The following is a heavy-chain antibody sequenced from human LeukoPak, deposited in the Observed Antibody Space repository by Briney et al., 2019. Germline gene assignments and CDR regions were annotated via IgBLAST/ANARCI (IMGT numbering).Heavy chain of an antibody. J-gene: IGHJ3*02. CDR1: GFTFSSYA. Sequence: GGSLRLSCAASGFTFSSYAMSWVRQAPGKGLEWVSAISGSGGSTYYADSVKGRFTISRDNSKNTLYLQMNSLRAEDTAVYYCAKDALQYDYYDSSGPDDAFDIWGQGTMVTVSS. D-gene: IGHD3-22*01. CDR2: ISGSGGST. V-gene: IGHV3-23*01. CDR3: AKDALQYDYYDSSGPDDAFDI.